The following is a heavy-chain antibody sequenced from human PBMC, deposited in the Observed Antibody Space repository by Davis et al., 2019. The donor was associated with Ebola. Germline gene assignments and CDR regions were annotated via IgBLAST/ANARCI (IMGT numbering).Heavy chain of an antibody. CDR3: ARDGGYCSGGSCYDYGMDV. V-gene: IGHV3-30*04. CDR1: GLTFSSYA. Sequence: GESLKISCVASGLTFSSYAMHWVRQAPGKGLEWVAVISYDGSNKYYADSVKGRFTISRDNSKNTLYLQMNSLRAEDTAVYYCARDGGYCSGGSCYDYGMDVWGQGTTVTVSS. D-gene: IGHD2-15*01. CDR2: ISYDGSNK. J-gene: IGHJ6*02.